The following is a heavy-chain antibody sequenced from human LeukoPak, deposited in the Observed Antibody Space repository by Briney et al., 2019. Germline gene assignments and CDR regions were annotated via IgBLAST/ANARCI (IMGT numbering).Heavy chain of an antibody. D-gene: IGHD4-23*01. CDR2: IGDSGSGG. J-gene: IGHJ4*02. CDR3: SRIKYGGNSGYHFDY. Sequence: GGSLRLSCSASGFNFNYFAMSWVRQAPGRRLEWVSTIGDSGSGGSYADSVRGRFTISRDNSKNMVYLQMHSLRVDDSAVYYCSRIKYGGNSGYHFDYWGQGTLVTVSS. CDR1: GFNFNYFA. V-gene: IGHV3-23*01.